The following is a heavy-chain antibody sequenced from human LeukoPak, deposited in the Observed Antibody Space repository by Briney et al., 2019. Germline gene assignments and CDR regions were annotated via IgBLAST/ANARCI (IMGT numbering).Heavy chain of an antibody. CDR3: ASSRGPYYFDY. V-gene: IGHV4-59*01. Sequence: SETLSLTCTVSGVSISSYYRRWIRQPPGKGLEWVAYIYYSGSTNYNPSLKSRVTISIDTSKNQFSLKLSSVTAADTAVYYCASSRGPYYFDYWGQGTLVSVSS. CDR1: GVSISSYY. CDR2: IYYSGST. J-gene: IGHJ4*02.